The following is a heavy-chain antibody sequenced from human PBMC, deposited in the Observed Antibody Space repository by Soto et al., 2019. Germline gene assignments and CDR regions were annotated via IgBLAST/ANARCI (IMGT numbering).Heavy chain of an antibody. CDR2: IYWDDDK. J-gene: IGHJ5*02. Sequence: SGPTLVNPTQTLTLTCTFSGFSLSTSGVGVGWIRQPPGKALEWLALIYWDDDKRYSPSLKSRLTITKDTSKNQVVLTMTNMDPVDTATYYCAHRSALCSGGSCYLPWFDPWGQGTLVTVSS. D-gene: IGHD2-15*01. CDR1: GFSLSTSGVG. CDR3: AHRSALCSGGSCYLPWFDP. V-gene: IGHV2-5*02.